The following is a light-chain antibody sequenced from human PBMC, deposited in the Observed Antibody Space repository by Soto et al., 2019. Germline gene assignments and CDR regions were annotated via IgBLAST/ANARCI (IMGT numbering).Light chain of an antibody. CDR1: SSNIGNNY. CDR2: DNN. CDR3: GTWDSSLSALV. V-gene: IGLV1-51*01. Sequence: QSVLTQPPSVSAAPGQKVTTSCSGSSSNIGNNYVSWYQQLPGTAPKLLIYDNNKRPSGIPDRFSGSKSGTSATLGITGLQTGDEADYYCGTWDSSLSALVFGGGTKLTVL. J-gene: IGLJ2*01.